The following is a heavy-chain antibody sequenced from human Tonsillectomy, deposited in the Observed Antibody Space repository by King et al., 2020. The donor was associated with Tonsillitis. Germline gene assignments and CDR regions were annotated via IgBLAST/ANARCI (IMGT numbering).Heavy chain of an antibody. Sequence: VQLQESGPGLVKPSETLSLTCSVSGYSISSGYYWGWIRQPPGKGLESIGSIYHGGSTYSNPSLQSRLTLSVDTSKNQFSLKLSSLTAADPAVYYCARVSQNIITFSYYFDYWGQGTLVTVSS. CDR2: IYHGGST. V-gene: IGHV4-38-2*02. CDR3: ARVSQNIITFSYYFDY. CDR1: GYSISSGYY. J-gene: IGHJ4*02. D-gene: IGHD2/OR15-2a*01.